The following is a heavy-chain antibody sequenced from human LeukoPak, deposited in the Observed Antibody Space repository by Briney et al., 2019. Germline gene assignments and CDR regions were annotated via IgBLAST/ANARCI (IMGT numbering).Heavy chain of an antibody. Sequence: GGSLRLSCAASGFTVSSNYMSWVRQAPGKGLEWVSVIYSGGSTYYADSVKGRFTISRDNSKYTLYLQMNSLRAEDTAVYYCARDRTIFGDYYFDYWGQGTLVTVSS. V-gene: IGHV3-53*01. D-gene: IGHD3-3*01. J-gene: IGHJ4*02. CDR3: ARDRTIFGDYYFDY. CDR1: GFTVSSNY. CDR2: IYSGGST.